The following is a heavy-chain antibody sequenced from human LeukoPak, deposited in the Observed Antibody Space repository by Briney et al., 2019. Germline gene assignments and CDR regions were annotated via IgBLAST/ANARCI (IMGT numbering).Heavy chain of an antibody. Sequence: SVKVSCKASGGTFSSYPSSWVRQAPGQGLEWMGGIIPIFGTANYAQKFQGRVTITADEPTSTAYMELSSLRSEDTAVYYCARHYSSSSRGFDPWGQGTLVTVSS. CDR3: ARHYSSSSRGFDP. CDR2: IIPIFGTA. J-gene: IGHJ5*02. D-gene: IGHD6-13*01. CDR1: GGTFSSYP. V-gene: IGHV1-69*13.